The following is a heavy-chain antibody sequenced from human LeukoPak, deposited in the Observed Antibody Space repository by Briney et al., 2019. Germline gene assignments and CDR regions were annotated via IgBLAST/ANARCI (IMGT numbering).Heavy chain of an antibody. V-gene: IGHV4-59*01. CDR2: IHNSVNT. CDR1: GRSISSYF. J-gene: IGHJ4*02. Sequence: PSQTMSLTCTVSGRSISSYFWSWIRQSPGKGLEWIGYIHNSVNTNYNTSLKSRVTISLDTSKNQLSLKLTSVTAADTAVYYCARNPYGDYRDTILDYWGQGNLVIVSS. D-gene: IGHD4-17*01. CDR3: ARNPYGDYRDTILDY.